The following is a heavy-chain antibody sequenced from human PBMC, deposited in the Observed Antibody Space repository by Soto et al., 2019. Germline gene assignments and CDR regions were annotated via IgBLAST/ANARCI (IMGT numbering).Heavy chain of an antibody. Sequence: PGGSLRLSCAASGFTFSSYAMHLVRQAPGKGLEWVAVISYDGSNKYYADSVKGRFTISRDNSKNTLYLQMNSLRAEDTAVYYCARDRRFGELFGYYFDYWGQGTLVTVSS. CDR2: ISYDGSNK. CDR3: ARDRRFGELFGYYFDY. D-gene: IGHD3-10*01. V-gene: IGHV3-30-3*01. J-gene: IGHJ4*02. CDR1: GFTFSSYA.